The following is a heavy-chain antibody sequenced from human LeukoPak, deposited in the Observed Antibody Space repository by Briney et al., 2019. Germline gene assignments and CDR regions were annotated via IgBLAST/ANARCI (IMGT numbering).Heavy chain of an antibody. CDR2: ISGSDDST. CDR1: GFTFSNFW. CDR3: AKRSWQFLDKGYFDY. D-gene: IGHD1-1*01. V-gene: IGHV3-23*01. Sequence: GGSLRLSCTASGFTFSNFWMGWVRQAPGKGLEWVSAISGSDDSTSYADSVTGRFTISRDNSKNTLYLQMNSLRAEDTAVYYCAKRSWQFLDKGYFDYWGQGTLVTVSS. J-gene: IGHJ4*02.